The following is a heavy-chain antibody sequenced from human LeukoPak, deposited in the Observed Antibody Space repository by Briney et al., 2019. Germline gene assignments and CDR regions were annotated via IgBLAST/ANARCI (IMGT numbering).Heavy chain of an antibody. CDR2: ISGGSSTI. V-gene: IGHV3-11*01. Sequence: GGSLRLSCAASGFTFSDYYMTWIRQAPGKGLEWLSYISGGSSTIYYADSVRGRFTISRDNAKNSLFLQMNSLRAEDTAVYYCARGRPLGDSFFDMWGLGTMVTVSS. J-gene: IGHJ3*02. CDR1: GFTFSDYY. CDR3: ARGRPLGDSFFDM. D-gene: IGHD2-21*01.